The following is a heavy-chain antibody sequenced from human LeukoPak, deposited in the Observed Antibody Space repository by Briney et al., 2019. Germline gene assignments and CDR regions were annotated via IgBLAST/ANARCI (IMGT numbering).Heavy chain of an antibody. CDR1: GFTFSSYS. CDR3: ARDRARIVVVPTGSDY. CDR2: FSSSSSTI. V-gene: IGHV3-48*01. D-gene: IGHD2-2*01. Sequence: GGSLRLSCAVSGFTFSSYSMKWVRQARGRGVEWVSYFSSSSSTIYYADSVKGRFTISRDNAKNSLYLQMNSLRAGDTAVYYCARDRARIVVVPTGSDYWGQGTLVTVSS. J-gene: IGHJ4*02.